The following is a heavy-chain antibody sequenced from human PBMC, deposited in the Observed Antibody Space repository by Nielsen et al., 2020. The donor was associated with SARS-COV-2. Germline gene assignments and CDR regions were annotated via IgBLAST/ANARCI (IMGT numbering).Heavy chain of an antibody. Sequence: ASLKVSCNTSGYTFTSFAIHWVRQAPGQSLEWMGFINAGNGNTKYSQKFQGRVTMTRDTSANTAYMELSSLSSEDTAVYYCARITPSSGWDYWGQGTLVTVSS. CDR3: ARITPSSGWDY. CDR2: INAGNGNT. V-gene: IGHV1-3*01. D-gene: IGHD6-19*01. CDR1: GYTFTSFA. J-gene: IGHJ4*02.